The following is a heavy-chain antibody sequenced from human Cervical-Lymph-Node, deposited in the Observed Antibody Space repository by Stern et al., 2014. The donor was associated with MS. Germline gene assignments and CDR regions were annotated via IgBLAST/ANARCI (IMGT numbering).Heavy chain of an antibody. V-gene: IGHV7-4-1*02. D-gene: IGHD4-17*01. CDR2: INTNTGNP. Sequence: VQLEESGSELKKPGASGKVSCKASGYSFTHFALNWVRHAPGQGLQWMGWINTNTGNPSYAQAFTGRFVFSLDTSVSTAYLQISSLKAEDTAVYYCARDPHDYGDRFDYWGQGTLVTVSS. CDR1: GYSFTHFA. CDR3: ARDPHDYGDRFDY. J-gene: IGHJ4*02.